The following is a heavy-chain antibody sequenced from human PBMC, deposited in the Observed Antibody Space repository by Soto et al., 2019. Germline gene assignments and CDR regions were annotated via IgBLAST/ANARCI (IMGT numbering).Heavy chain of an antibody. CDR1: GFSLSTSGVG. D-gene: IGHD3-10*01. Sequence: SGPTLVNPTQTLTQTCTFSGFSLSTSGVGVGWIRQPPGKALEWLALIYWDDDKRYSPSLKSRLTITKDTSKNQVVLTMTNMDPVDTATYYCAHASQIRGVIPYYFDYWGQGTLVTVSS. J-gene: IGHJ4*02. V-gene: IGHV2-5*02. CDR3: AHASQIRGVIPYYFDY. CDR2: IYWDDDK.